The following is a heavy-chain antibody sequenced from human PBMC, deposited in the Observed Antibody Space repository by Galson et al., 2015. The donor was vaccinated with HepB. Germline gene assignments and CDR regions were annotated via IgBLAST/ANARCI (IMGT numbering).Heavy chain of an antibody. D-gene: IGHD6-19*01. J-gene: IGHJ4*02. CDR1: GGSFSGYY. Sequence: ETLSLTCAVYGGSFSGYYWSWIRQPPGKGLEWIREINHSGSTNYNPSLKSRVTISVDTSKNQFSLKLSSVTAADTAVYYCARGAVAGAFDYWGQGTLVTVSS. V-gene: IGHV4-34*01. CDR3: ARGAVAGAFDY. CDR2: INHSGST.